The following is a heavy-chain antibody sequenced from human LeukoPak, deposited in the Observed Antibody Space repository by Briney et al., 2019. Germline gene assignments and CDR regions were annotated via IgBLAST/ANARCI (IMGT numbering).Heavy chain of an antibody. CDR3: AKDKEQWLGNWYFDL. CDR2: ISGSGGST. Sequence: GGSLRLSCAASGFTFSSYAMSWVRQAPGKGLEWVSAISGSGGSTYYADSVKGRFTISRDNSKNTLYLLMNSLRAEDTAVYYCAKDKEQWLGNWYFDLWGRGTLVTVSS. CDR1: GFTFSSYA. D-gene: IGHD6-19*01. V-gene: IGHV3-23*01. J-gene: IGHJ2*01.